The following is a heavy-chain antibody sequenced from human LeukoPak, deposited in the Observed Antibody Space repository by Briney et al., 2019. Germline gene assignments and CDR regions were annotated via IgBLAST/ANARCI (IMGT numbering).Heavy chain of an antibody. V-gene: IGHV3-30*18. CDR3: AKDQQLGYDSSGYYVDY. CDR2: ISYDGSNK. Sequence: GGSLRLSCAASGFTFSSYGMHWVRQAPGKGLEWVAVISYDGSNKYYADSVKGRFTISRDNSKNTLYLQMNSLRAEDTAVYYCAKDQQLGYDSSGYYVDYWGQGTLVTVSS. CDR1: GFTFSSYG. D-gene: IGHD3-22*01. J-gene: IGHJ4*02.